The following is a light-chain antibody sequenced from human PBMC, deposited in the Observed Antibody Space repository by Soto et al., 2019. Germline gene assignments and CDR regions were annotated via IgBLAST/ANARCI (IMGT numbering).Light chain of an antibody. CDR1: GSDVGGYNY. CDR2: DVS. J-gene: IGLJ2*01. V-gene: IGLV2-14*01. CDR3: SSYTSASTPLV. Sequence: QSVLTQPASVSGSPGQSITISCTGSGSDVGGYNYVSWYQQHPGKAPKVMIYDVSNRPSGVSNRFSGSKSGNTASLTISGLQPEDEADSYCSSYTSASTPLVFGGGTKLTVL.